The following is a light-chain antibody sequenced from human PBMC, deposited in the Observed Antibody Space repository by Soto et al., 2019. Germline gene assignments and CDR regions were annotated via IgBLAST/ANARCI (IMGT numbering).Light chain of an antibody. Sequence: QSVLTQSPSVSAAPGQEVTISCSGSSSNIGSNYVSWYQQFPDTAPKLLIYDNIKRPSGIPDRFSGSKSGTSATLVITGLQTGDEADYYCGTWDGSRNWVFGGGTKLTVL. J-gene: IGLJ3*02. CDR2: DNI. V-gene: IGLV1-51*01. CDR3: GTWDGSRNWV. CDR1: SSNIGSNY.